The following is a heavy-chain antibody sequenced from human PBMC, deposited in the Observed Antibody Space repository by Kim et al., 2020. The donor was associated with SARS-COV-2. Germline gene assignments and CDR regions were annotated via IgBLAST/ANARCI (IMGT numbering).Heavy chain of an antibody. J-gene: IGHJ3*01. CDR3: AKDARANAAAGTVEAF. Sequence: GGSLRLYCAASGFTFSNYGMHWVRQAPGKGLEWVAVISYDGRTEFYGDSVAGRFTISRDNSKNTLHLQINSLRVGDTAVYYCAKDARANAAAGTVEAF. CDR1: GFTFSNYG. D-gene: IGHD6-13*01. V-gene: IGHV3-30*18. CDR2: ISYDGRTE.